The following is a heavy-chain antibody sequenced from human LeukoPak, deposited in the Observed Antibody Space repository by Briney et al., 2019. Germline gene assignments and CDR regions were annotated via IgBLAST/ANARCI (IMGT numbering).Heavy chain of an antibody. D-gene: IGHD6-6*01. Sequence: GASVKVSCKASGYTFTGYYMHWVRQAPGQGLEWMGRINPNSGGTNYAQKFQGRVTMARDTSISTAYMELSRLRSDDTAMYYCARSSRLAYSSSSLDYWGQGTLVTVSS. V-gene: IGHV1-2*06. CDR1: GYTFTGYY. CDR3: ARSSRLAYSSSSLDY. J-gene: IGHJ4*02. CDR2: INPNSGGT.